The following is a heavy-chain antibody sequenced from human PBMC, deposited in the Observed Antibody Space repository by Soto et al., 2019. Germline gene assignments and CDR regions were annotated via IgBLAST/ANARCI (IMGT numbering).Heavy chain of an antibody. CDR2: ISSSSSYI. CDR1: GFTFSSYS. D-gene: IGHD3-3*01. Sequence: GGSLRLSCAASGFTFSSYSMNWVRQAPGKGLEWVSSISSSSSYIYYADSVKGRFTISRDNAKNSLYLQMNSLRAEDTAVYYCARASVRFPFDPWGQGTLVTVYS. CDR3: ARASVRFPFDP. J-gene: IGHJ5*02. V-gene: IGHV3-21*01.